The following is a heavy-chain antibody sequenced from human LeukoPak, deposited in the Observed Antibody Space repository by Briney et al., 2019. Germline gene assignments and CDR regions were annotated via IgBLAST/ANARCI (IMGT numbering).Heavy chain of an antibody. CDR3: AYSYDSSGCIDY. Sequence: GGSLRLSCAASGFTFSSYGMHWVRQAPGKGLKGVAFIRYDGSNKYYADSVKGRFTISRDNSKNTLYLQMNSLRAEDTAVYYCAYSYDSSGCIDYWGQGTLVTVSS. CDR2: IRYDGSNK. V-gene: IGHV3-30*02. J-gene: IGHJ4*02. D-gene: IGHD3-22*01. CDR1: GFTFSSYG.